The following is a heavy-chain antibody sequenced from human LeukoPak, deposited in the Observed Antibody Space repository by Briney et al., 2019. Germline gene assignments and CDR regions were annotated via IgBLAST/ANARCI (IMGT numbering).Heavy chain of an antibody. CDR1: GYTFTNYG. Sequence: VAPVKVSCKASGYTFTNYGISWVRQAPGQGLEWMGWISIYNGHTNYAQKLQGRVTMTTDTSTSTAYMDLRSLKSDDTAVYYCARGGRWELPRPYAFDIWGQGTMVTVSS. V-gene: IGHV1-18*01. D-gene: IGHD1-26*01. J-gene: IGHJ3*02. CDR3: ARGGRWELPRPYAFDI. CDR2: ISIYNGHT.